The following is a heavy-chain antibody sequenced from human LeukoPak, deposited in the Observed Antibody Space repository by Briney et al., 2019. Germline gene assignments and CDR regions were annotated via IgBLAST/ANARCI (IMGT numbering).Heavy chain of an antibody. CDR2: INHSGST. V-gene: IGHV4-34*01. D-gene: IGHD3-16*02. J-gene: IGHJ4*02. CDR1: GGSFSGYY. CDR3: ASQVITFGGVIVEDY. Sequence: PSETPSLTCAVYGGSFSGYYWSWIRQPPGKGLEWIGEINHSGSTNYNPSLKSRVTISVDTSKNQFSLKLSSVTAADTAVYYCASQVITFGGVIVEDYWGQGTLVTVSS.